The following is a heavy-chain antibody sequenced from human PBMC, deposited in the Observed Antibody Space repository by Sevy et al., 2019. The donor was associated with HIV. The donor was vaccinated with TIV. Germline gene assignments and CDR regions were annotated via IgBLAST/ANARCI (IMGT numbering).Heavy chain of an antibody. J-gene: IGHJ4*02. D-gene: IGHD6-19*01. CDR1: GFTFSNYY. V-gene: IGHV3-23*01. CDR3: ANRAGPIFDN. CDR2: ISDSGGYT. Sequence: GGSLRLSCVVSGFTFSNYYMSWVRQAPGKGLEGVSVISDSGGYTSYTDSVKGRFTISRDNSKNTLYLQMNSLRVEDTAIYYCANRAGPIFDNWCQGTLVTVSS.